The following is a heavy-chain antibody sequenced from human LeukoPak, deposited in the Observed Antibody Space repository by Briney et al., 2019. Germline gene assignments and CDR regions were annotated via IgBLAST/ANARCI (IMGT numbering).Heavy chain of an antibody. Sequence: GGSLRLSCAASGFTFSDYYMSWIRQAPGKGLEWVSYISSSGSTIYYADSVKGRFTISRDNAKNSLYLQMNSLRAEDTAVYYCARFWGYGDETPNWFDPWGQGTLVTVSS. CDR2: ISSSGSTI. CDR3: ARFWGYGDETPNWFDP. J-gene: IGHJ5*02. V-gene: IGHV3-11*04. CDR1: GFTFSDYY. D-gene: IGHD4-17*01.